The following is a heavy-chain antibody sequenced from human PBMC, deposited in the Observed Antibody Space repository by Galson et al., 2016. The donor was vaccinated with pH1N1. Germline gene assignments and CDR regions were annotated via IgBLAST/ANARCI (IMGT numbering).Heavy chain of an antibody. CDR3: VRAIGAKSAY. CDR2: INQDGDKK. CDR1: GFNFSNYW. J-gene: IGHJ4*02. Sequence: SLRLSCAASGFNFSNYWMQWVRQAPGKGLQWVANINQDGDKKYYVGSVEGRFTISRDNAKNSLYLQMNSLRVEDTAVYYCVRAIGAKSAYWGQGTLVTVS. D-gene: IGHD4/OR15-4a*01. V-gene: IGHV3-7*04.